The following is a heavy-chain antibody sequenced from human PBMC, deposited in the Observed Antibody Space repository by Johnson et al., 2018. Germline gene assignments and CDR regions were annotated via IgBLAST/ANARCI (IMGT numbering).Heavy chain of an antibody. CDR3: ARGAYYDSSGYYARSMGAFDI. V-gene: IGHV3-23*04. D-gene: IGHD3-22*01. CDR2: ISDSDGSSP. CDR1: GFTFSSYA. Sequence: VQLVQSGGGLVQXGGSLRLSCAASGFTFSSYAMTWVRQAPGKGLEWVSAISDSDGSSPSYADSVKGRFTISRDNAKNTLYLQMNSLRAEDTAVYYCARGAYYDSSGYYARSMGAFDIWGQGTMVTVSS. J-gene: IGHJ3*02.